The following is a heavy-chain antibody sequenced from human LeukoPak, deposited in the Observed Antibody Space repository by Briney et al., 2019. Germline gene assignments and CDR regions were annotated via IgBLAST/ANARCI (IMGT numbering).Heavy chain of an antibody. CDR1: GYSFTSYG. D-gene: IGHD3-9*01. CDR3: ARDHYDILTGFHPGWFDP. V-gene: IGHV1-18*01. Sequence: ASVKVSCKASGYSFTSYGISWVREAPGQGLEWMEWISAYNGNTNYAQKLQGRVTMTTDTSTSTAYMELRSLRSDDTAVYYCARDHYDILTGFHPGWFDPWGQGTLVTVSS. CDR2: ISAYNGNT. J-gene: IGHJ5*02.